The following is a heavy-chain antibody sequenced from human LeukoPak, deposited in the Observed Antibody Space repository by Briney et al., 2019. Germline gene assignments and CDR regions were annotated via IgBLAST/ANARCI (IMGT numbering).Heavy chain of an antibody. V-gene: IGHV1-2*06. Sequence: ASVKVSCKASGYTFTGYYMHWVRQAPGQGLEWMGRINPNSGGTNYAQKFQGRVTMTRDTSISTAYMELSRLRSDDTAVYYCARDRRTYYYDSSGYWAFDYWGQGTLVTVSP. CDR2: INPNSGGT. CDR1: GYTFTGYY. CDR3: ARDRRTYYYDSSGYWAFDY. J-gene: IGHJ4*02. D-gene: IGHD3-22*01.